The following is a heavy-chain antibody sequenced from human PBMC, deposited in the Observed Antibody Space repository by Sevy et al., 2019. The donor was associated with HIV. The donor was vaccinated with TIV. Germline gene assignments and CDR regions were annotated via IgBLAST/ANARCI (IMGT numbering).Heavy chain of an antibody. V-gene: IGHV3-15*01. CDR2: VRSKGDGGTT. Sequence: GESLKISCAASGFTFSDAWLSWVRQAPGKGLEWVGRVRSKGDGGTTDYAAPVKGRFTIARDDSKNVLYVQMNNPKIEDSGVYYCTTEGADWGQGTRVTVSS. CDR3: TTEGAD. CDR1: GFTFSDAW. J-gene: IGHJ4*02.